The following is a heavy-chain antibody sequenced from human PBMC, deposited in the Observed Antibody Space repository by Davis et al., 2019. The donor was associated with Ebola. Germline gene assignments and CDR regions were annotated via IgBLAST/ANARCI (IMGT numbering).Heavy chain of an antibody. V-gene: IGHV1-2*02. CDR3: ARSAAYSGYEFFYAMDV. CDR1: GYNFIGYY. Sequence: ASVKVSCKASGYNFIGYYLHWVRQAPGQGLEWMGWINANNGGTNYAQKFQGRVTLTRDTSISTAYMEVSSLRSDDTAVYYCARSAAYSGYEFFYAMDVWGQGTTVTVSS. D-gene: IGHD5-12*01. CDR2: INANNGGT. J-gene: IGHJ6*02.